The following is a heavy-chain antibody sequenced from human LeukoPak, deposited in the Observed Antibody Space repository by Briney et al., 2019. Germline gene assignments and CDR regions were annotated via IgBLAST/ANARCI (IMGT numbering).Heavy chain of an antibody. CDR1: GGSISSYY. D-gene: IGHD3-3*01. CDR3: AGNHDFWSANNWFDP. Sequence: SETLSLTCTVSGGSISSYYWSWIRQPPGKGLEWIGYIYYSGSTNYNPSLKSRVTISVDTSKNQFSLKLSSVTAADTAVYYCAGNHDFWSANNWFDPWGQGTLVTVSS. V-gene: IGHV4-59*01. CDR2: IYYSGST. J-gene: IGHJ5*02.